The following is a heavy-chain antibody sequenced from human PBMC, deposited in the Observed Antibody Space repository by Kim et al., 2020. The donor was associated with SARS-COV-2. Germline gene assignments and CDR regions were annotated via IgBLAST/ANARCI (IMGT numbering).Heavy chain of an antibody. Sequence: SETLSLTCTVSGGSISSYYWSWIRQPPGKGLEWIGYIYYSGSTNYNPSLKSRVTISVDTSKNQFSLKLSSVTAADTAVYYCARGGGLVVPAVGWFDPWGQGTLVTVSS. D-gene: IGHD2-2*01. J-gene: IGHJ5*02. V-gene: IGHV4-59*01. CDR1: GGSISSYY. CDR2: IYYSGST. CDR3: ARGGGLVVPAVGWFDP.